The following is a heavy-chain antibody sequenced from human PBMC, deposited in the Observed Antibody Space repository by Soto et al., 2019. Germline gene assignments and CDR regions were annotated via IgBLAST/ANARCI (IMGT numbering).Heavy chain of an antibody. D-gene: IGHD2-2*01. V-gene: IGHV1-69*06. CDR1: GGTFSSYA. J-gene: IGHJ6*02. CDR2: IIPIFGTA. CDR3: ARRGYCSSTSCRDPYYYYGMDV. Sequence: QVQLVQSGAEVKKPGSSVKVSCKASGGTFSSYAISWVRQAPGQGLEWMGGIIPIFGTANYAQKFQGRVTMTADKSTSTAYMELSSLRSEDTAVYYCARRGYCSSTSCRDPYYYYGMDVWGQGTTVPVSS.